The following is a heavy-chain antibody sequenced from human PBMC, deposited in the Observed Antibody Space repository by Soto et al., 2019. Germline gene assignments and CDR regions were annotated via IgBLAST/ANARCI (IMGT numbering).Heavy chain of an antibody. J-gene: IGHJ6*02. V-gene: IGHV3-9*01. CDR1: GFTFDDYA. CDR3: WGVPAAASYYYYGMDV. CDR2: ISWNSGSI. D-gene: IGHD2-2*01. Sequence: GGSLRLSCAASGFTFDDYAMHWVRQAPGKGLEWVSGISWNSGSIGYADSVKGRFTISRDNAKNSLYLQMNSLRAEDTALYYCWGVPAAASYYYYGMDVWGQGTTVTVSS.